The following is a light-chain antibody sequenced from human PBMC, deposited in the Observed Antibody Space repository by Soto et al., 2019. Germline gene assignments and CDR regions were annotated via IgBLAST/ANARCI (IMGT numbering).Light chain of an antibody. CDR2: EGT. CDR1: SDDVGAYNS. Sequence: SVLAQPASVSGSPGQSITISCTGTSDDVGAYNSVSWYQQLPHKAPQVILYEGTQRPSGVSSRFSGSTSGNAASLTISGLQADDEADYFCCSSAPESTYVFGTGTRSPS. V-gene: IGLV2-23*01. CDR3: CSSAPESTYV. J-gene: IGLJ1*01.